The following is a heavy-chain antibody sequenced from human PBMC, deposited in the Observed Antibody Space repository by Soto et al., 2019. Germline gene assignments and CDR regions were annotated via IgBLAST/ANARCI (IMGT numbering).Heavy chain of an antibody. D-gene: IGHD3-3*01. CDR1: GGSISSYY. CDR3: ARSHGTFWSGFQYYFDY. Sequence: SETLSLTCTVSGGSISSYYWSWIRQPPGKGLEWIGYIYYSGSTNYNPSLKSRVTISVDTSKNQFSLKLSSVTAADTAAYYCARSHGTFWSGFQYYFDYWGQGTLVTVSS. J-gene: IGHJ4*02. CDR2: IYYSGST. V-gene: IGHV4-59*01.